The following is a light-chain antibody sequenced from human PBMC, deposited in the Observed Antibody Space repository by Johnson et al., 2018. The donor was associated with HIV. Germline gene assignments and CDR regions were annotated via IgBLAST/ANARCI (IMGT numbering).Light chain of an antibody. CDR1: SSNIGYNS. J-gene: IGLJ1*01. V-gene: IGLV1-51*01. Sequence: QSVLTQPPSVSAAPGQKVTISCSGSSSNIGYNSVSWYLQLPGTAPKLLIYDNNKRPSGIPDRFSGSKSGTSATLGITGLQTGDEADYYCGTWDSSLSAGWVFGTGTKVTVL. CDR2: DNN. CDR3: GTWDSSLSAGWV.